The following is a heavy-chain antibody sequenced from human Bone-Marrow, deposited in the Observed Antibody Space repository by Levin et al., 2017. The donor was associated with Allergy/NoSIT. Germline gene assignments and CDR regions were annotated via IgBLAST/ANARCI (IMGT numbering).Heavy chain of an antibody. CDR2: IYETGST. Sequence: SQTLSLTCTVSGGSVSNPGHYWAWIRQAPGRGLEWIGHIYETGSTYYTSSLRSRVTISIDTSRDLFSVRLTSMTAADTALYFCARLHYDSSEYKYHWYFDLWGRGTLVTVSS. CDR1: GGSVSNPGHY. J-gene: IGHJ2*01. CDR3: ARLHYDSSEYKYHWYFDL. V-gene: IGHV4-39*02. D-gene: IGHD3-22*01.